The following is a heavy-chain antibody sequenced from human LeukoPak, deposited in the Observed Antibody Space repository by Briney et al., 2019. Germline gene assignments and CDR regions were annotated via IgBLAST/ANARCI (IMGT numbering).Heavy chain of an antibody. Sequence: PGGSLRLSCAASGFTFSSYGMPWVRQAPGKGLEWVAVIWYDGSNKYYADSVKGRFTISRDNSKNTLYLQMNSLRAEDTAVYYCARDPAANYYDSSGYLDQWGQGTLVTVSS. CDR2: IWYDGSNK. D-gene: IGHD3-22*01. V-gene: IGHV3-33*01. CDR3: ARDPAANYYDSSGYLDQ. CDR1: GFTFSSYG. J-gene: IGHJ4*02.